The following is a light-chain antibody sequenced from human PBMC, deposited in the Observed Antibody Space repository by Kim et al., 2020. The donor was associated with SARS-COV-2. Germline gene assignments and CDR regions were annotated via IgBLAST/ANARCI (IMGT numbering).Light chain of an antibody. CDR1: NCGGKS. V-gene: IGLV3-21*04. J-gene: IGLJ3*02. CDR3: QVWDTSIYHVL. Sequence: APGKTPRITLGENNCGGKSVNWYHQKPGQAPVLVIYYDNARPSGIPERFSGSNSGNTATLTISGVEAGDEADYYCQVWDTSIYHVLFGGGTQLTVL. CDR2: YDN.